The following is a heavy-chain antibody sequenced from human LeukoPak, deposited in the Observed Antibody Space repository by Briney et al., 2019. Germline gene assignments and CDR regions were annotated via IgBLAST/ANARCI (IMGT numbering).Heavy chain of an antibody. V-gene: IGHV3-30*19. J-gene: IGHJ6*02. Sequence: PGGSLRLSCVASGLTFSNYGIHWVRQAPGKGLEWVAVISYDGSKKYYADSVKGRFTISRDNSKNTLYLQMNSLRAEDTAVYYCAKGLTTFYYYYYGLDVWGQGTTVTVSS. D-gene: IGHD1-1*01. CDR3: AKGLTTFYYYYYGLDV. CDR1: GLTFSNYG. CDR2: ISYDGSKK.